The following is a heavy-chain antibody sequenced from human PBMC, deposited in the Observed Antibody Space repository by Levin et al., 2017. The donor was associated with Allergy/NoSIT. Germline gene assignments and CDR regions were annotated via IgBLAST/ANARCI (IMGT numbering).Heavy chain of an antibody. Sequence: GGSLRLSCAASGFTFSSYGMHWVRQAPGKGLEWVAVIWYDGSNKYYADSVKGRFTISRDNSKNTLYLQMNSLRAEDTAVYYCARDPATRYCSGGSCYALYGDAFDIWGQGTMVTVSS. CDR1: GFTFSSYG. CDR2: IWYDGSNK. D-gene: IGHD2-15*01. J-gene: IGHJ3*02. V-gene: IGHV3-33*01. CDR3: ARDPATRYCSGGSCYALYGDAFDI.